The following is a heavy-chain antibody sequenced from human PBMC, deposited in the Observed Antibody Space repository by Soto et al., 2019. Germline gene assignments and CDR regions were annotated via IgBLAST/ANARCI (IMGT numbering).Heavy chain of an antibody. D-gene: IGHD1-1*01. CDR2: TNPSGSST. CDR1: GYTFTSYY. Sequence: ASVKVSCKASGYTFTSYYMHWVRQAPGQGLEWMGLTNPSGSSTTYSQKFQGRVTMTRDTSTSTVYMELSSLRSEDTAVYHCASGLERRYFVHWGQGTRVTVSS. CDR3: ASGLERRYFVH. V-gene: IGHV1-46*03. J-gene: IGHJ4*02.